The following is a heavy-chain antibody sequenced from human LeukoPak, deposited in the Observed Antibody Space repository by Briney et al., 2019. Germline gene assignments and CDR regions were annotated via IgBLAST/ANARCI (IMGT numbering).Heavy chain of an antibody. J-gene: IGHJ6*02. CDR1: GGSISSSSYY. CDR2: IFYSGST. V-gene: IGHV4-30-4*08. D-gene: IGHD3-3*01. CDR3: ARDSAIFYGMDV. Sequence: PSETLSLTCTVSGGSISSSSYYWGWIRQPPGKGLEWIGYIFYSGSTYYNPSLKSRLFISVDTSRNQFSLKLTSVTAADTAVYYCARDSAIFYGMDVWGQGTTVTVSS.